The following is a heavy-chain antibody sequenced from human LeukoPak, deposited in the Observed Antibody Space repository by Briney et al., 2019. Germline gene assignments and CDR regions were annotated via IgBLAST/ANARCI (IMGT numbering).Heavy chain of an antibody. Sequence: GASVKVSCKASGGTFSSYAISWVRQAPGQGLEWMGGIIPIFGTANYAQKFQGRVTITTDESTSTAYMELSSLRSEDTAVYYCASGVYDFWSGQTVNYYYYMDVWGKGTAVTVSS. J-gene: IGHJ6*03. CDR2: IIPIFGTA. CDR3: ASGVYDFWSGQTVNYYYYMDV. D-gene: IGHD3-3*01. CDR1: GGTFSSYA. V-gene: IGHV1-69*05.